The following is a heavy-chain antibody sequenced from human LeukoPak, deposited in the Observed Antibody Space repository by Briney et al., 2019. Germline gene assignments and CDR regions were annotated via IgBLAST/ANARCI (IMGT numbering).Heavy chain of an antibody. V-gene: IGHV1-46*01. CDR3: ARGAKFRNGNDYGMDV. D-gene: IGHD1-14*01. CDR1: GYTFTSYY. J-gene: IGHJ6*02. CDR2: INPSGGST. Sequence: GASVKVSCKASGYTFTSYYMHWVRQAPGQGLEWMGIINPSGGSTSYAQKFQGRVTMTRDTPTSTVYMELSSLRSEDTAVYYCARGAKFRNGNDYGMDVWGQGTTVTVSS.